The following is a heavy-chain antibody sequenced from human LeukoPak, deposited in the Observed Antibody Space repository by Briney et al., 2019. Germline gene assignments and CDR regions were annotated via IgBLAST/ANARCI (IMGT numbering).Heavy chain of an antibody. CDR3: ARDWSNYYDSSGFYNWFDP. Sequence: PSQTLSLTCTVSGGSISIGGYYWSWIRQPPGEGLEWIGYIYHSGSSYYNPSLKSRVTISVDKSKNQFSLKLRSVTVADTAVYYCARDWSNYYDSSGFYNWFDPWGQGTLVTVSS. J-gene: IGHJ5*02. CDR1: GGSISIGGYY. D-gene: IGHD3-22*01. CDR2: IYHSGSS. V-gene: IGHV4-30-2*01.